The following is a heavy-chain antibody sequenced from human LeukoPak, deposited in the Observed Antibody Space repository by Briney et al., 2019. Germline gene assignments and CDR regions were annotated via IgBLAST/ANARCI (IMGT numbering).Heavy chain of an antibody. CDR3: AKFYDSSGYYLFDY. CDR2: ICGSGGST. CDR1: GFTFSSYA. D-gene: IGHD3-22*01. Sequence: PGGSLRFSFAASGFTFSSYAWSWVRQAPGKGLEWLSAICGSGGSTYYADCVKGRFTISRDNSKNTLYLQMNSLRAEDTAVYYCAKFYDSSGYYLFDYWGQGTLVTVSS. J-gene: IGHJ4*02. V-gene: IGHV3-23*01.